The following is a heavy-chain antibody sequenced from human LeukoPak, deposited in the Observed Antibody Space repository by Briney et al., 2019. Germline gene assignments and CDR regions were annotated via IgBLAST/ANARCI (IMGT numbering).Heavy chain of an antibody. CDR2: IYTSGST. CDR1: GGSISSGSYY. Sequence: PSETLSLTCTVSGGSISSGSYYWSWIRQPGGKGLEWIGRIYTSGSTNYNPSLKSRVTISVDTSKNQFSLKLSSVTAADTAVYYCARHTRDSSGYYPLDYWGQGTLVTVSS. J-gene: IGHJ4*02. D-gene: IGHD3-22*01. CDR3: ARHTRDSSGYYPLDY. V-gene: IGHV4-61*02.